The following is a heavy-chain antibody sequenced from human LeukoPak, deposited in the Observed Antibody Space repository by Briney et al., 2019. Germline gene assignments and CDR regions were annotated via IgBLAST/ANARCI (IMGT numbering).Heavy chain of an antibody. CDR2: IYHSGST. CDR3: ARQVAGKLWFGTQSPYYGMDV. CDR1: GYSISSGHY. V-gene: IGHV4-38-2*02. J-gene: IGHJ6*02. D-gene: IGHD3-10*01. Sequence: PSETLSLTCTVSGYSISSGHYWGWIRQPPGKGLEWIGSIYHSGSTYYNPSLKSRVTISVDTSKNQFSLKLSSVTAADTAVYYCARQVAGKLWFGTQSPYYGMDVWGQGTTVTVSS.